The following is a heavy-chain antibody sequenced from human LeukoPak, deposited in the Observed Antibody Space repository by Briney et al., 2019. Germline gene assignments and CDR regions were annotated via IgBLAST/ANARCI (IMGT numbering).Heavy chain of an antibody. D-gene: IGHD2-2*01. CDR2: IYYTGST. J-gene: IGHJ6*03. V-gene: IGHV4-59*01. Sequence: PSETLSLTCTVSGGSIRSYYWSWVQQPPGEGLEYIGHIYYTGSTDYNPSLKSRVTMSLDTSKNQFSLKLSSVTAADTAVYSCARFSAHQLRSGYYYYMDVWGKGTTVTVSS. CDR3: ARFSAHQLRSGYYYYMDV. CDR1: GGSIRSYY.